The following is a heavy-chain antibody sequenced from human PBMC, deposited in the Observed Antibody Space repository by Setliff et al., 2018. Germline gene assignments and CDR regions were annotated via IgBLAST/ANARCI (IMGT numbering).Heavy chain of an antibody. CDR2: INRRGST. CDR3: ARATSGWYSAYYYDIDV. Sequence: ASETLSLTCTVSGGSVNSGYDNWNWLRQPAGKGLEWIGHINRRGSTNFTPSLKSRVTISLDTSKNQFSLNLTSVTAADTAVYYCARATSGWYSAYYYDIDVWGKGTMVTVSS. CDR1: GGSVNSGYDN. D-gene: IGHD6-19*01. V-gene: IGHV4-61*09. J-gene: IGHJ6*03.